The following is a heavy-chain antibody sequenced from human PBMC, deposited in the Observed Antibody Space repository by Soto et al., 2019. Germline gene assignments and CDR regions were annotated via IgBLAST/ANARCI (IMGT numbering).Heavy chain of an antibody. V-gene: IGHV1-18*01. CDR3: ARDPYHVLMVNAPNLYGMDV. CDR1: GYTFTRSG. D-gene: IGHD2-8*01. J-gene: IGHJ6*02. Sequence: ASVKVSCKASGYTFTRSGISWVRQAPGQGLEWMGWISTYNGDTNYAQTFQGRVTMTTDTSTSTVHMELRSLGSDDTAVYYCARDPYHVLMVNAPNLYGMDVWGQGTTVTVSS. CDR2: ISTYNGDT.